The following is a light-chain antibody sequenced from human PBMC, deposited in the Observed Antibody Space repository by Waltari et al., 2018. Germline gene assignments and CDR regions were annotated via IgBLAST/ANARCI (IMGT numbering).Light chain of an antibody. Sequence: DIQMTQSPSSLSASVGDTVTITCRASQSISSWLDWYQQKPGKAPKLLIYKASTLQSGVPSRFSGSGSGTEFTLTISTLQPEDFATYYCLQYNRSPHIFAQGTKVDIK. V-gene: IGKV1-5*01. CDR3: LQYNRSPHI. J-gene: IGKJ2*01. CDR2: KAS. CDR1: QSISSW.